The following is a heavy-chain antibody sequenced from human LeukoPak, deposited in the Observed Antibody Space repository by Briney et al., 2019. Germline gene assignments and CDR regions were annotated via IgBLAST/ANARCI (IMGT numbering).Heavy chain of an antibody. Sequence: GASVKVSCKASGYTFTSYYMHWVRQAPGQGLEWMGIINPSGGSTSYAQKFQGRVTMTRDTSTSTVYMELSSLRSEDTAVYYSARDAGGYCSSTSCPTGYFQHWGQGTLVTVSS. V-gene: IGHV1-46*03. J-gene: IGHJ1*01. CDR3: ARDAGGYCSSTSCPTGYFQH. CDR2: INPSGGST. D-gene: IGHD2-2*01. CDR1: GYTFTSYY.